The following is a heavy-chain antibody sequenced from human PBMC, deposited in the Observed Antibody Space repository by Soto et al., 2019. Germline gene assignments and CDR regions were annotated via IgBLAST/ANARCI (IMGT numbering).Heavy chain of an antibody. Sequence: LRLSCAASGFTFSSYWMSWVRQAPGKGLEWVANIKQDGSEKYYVDSVKGRFTISRDNAKNSLYLQMNSLRAEDTAVYYCARVLYYDILTGQNWFDPWGQGTLVTVSS. J-gene: IGHJ5*02. CDR3: ARVLYYDILTGQNWFDP. CDR1: GFTFSSYW. D-gene: IGHD3-9*01. V-gene: IGHV3-7*01. CDR2: IKQDGSEK.